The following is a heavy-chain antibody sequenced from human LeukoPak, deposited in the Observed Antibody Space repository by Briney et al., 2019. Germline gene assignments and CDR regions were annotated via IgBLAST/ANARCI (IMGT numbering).Heavy chain of an antibody. Sequence: ASVKVSCKASGYTFTSYGISWVRQAPGQGLEWMGWISAYNGNTNYAQKLKGRVTMTTDTSTSTAYMELRSLRSDDTAVYYCARETAYYYDSSGYYPGYYYYGMDVWGQGTTVTVSS. CDR2: ISAYNGNT. D-gene: IGHD3-22*01. CDR1: GYTFTSYG. V-gene: IGHV1-18*01. J-gene: IGHJ6*02. CDR3: ARETAYYYDSSGYYPGYYYYGMDV.